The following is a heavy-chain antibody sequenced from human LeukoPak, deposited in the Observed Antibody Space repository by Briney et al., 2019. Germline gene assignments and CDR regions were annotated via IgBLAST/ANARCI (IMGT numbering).Heavy chain of an antibody. V-gene: IGHV3-21*01. Sequence: GGSLRLSCEVSGFNFSTYTMNWVRQSPRKGLEWVASISSRSNYIYYAEPLKGRLTISRDNAKNSLYLQMNSLRAEDTAVYYCARDAYYSGSGIYSKWGQGTLVTVSS. CDR2: ISSRSNYI. CDR1: GFNFSTYT. CDR3: ARDAYYSGSGIYSK. D-gene: IGHD3-10*01. J-gene: IGHJ4*02.